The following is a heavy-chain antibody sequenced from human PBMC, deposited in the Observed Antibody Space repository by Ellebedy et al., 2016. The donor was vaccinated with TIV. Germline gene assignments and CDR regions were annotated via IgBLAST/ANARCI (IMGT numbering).Heavy chain of an antibody. CDR1: GYTFTSYY. Sequence: ASVKVSCKASGYTFTSYYMHWVRQAPGQGLEWMGGIIPIFGTANYAQKFQGRVTMTRDTSTRTLYMEVSSLRSEDTAMYYCARNAPIGYFDWLFSPSPTDAFDIWGQGTMVTVSS. V-gene: IGHV1-46*01. J-gene: IGHJ3*02. D-gene: IGHD3-9*01. CDR3: ARNAPIGYFDWLFSPSPTDAFDI. CDR2: IIPIFGTA.